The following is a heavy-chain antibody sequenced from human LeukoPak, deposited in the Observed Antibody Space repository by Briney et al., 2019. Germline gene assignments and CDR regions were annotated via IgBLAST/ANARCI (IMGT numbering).Heavy chain of an antibody. CDR2: ISGSGGST. D-gene: IGHD6-19*01. Sequence: GGSLRLSCAASGFTFSSYAMSWVRQAPGKGLEWVSAISGSGGSTYYADSVKGRFTISRDNSKNTLYLQMNSLRAEDTAVYYCAKQYGGYSGGWYDYWGQGTLVTVSS. CDR1: GFTFSSYA. V-gene: IGHV3-23*01. CDR3: AKQYGGYSGGWYDY. J-gene: IGHJ4*02.